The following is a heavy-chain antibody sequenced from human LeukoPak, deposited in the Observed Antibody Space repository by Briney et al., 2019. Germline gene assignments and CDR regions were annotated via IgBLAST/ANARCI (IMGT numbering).Heavy chain of an antibody. CDR2: ISGSGTGT. CDR1: GFTFSSSA. J-gene: IGHJ4*02. CDR3: AKEGGTGTRFDY. D-gene: IGHD1-7*01. Sequence: GGSLRLSCAASGFTFSSSAMSWVRRAQGKGLYWVSAISGSGTGTYYADSVKGRFTISRDNSKNTLYLQMNSLRAEDTAVYYCAKEGGTGTRFDYWGQGTLVTVSS. V-gene: IGHV3-23*01.